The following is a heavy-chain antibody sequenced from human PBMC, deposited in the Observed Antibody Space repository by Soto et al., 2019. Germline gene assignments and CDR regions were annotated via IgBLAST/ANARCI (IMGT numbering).Heavy chain of an antibody. V-gene: IGHV4-31*03. CDR3: ARFHGDSGSEIFDL. J-gene: IGHJ2*01. D-gene: IGHD4-17*01. CDR2: IYYSGST. CDR1: GGSISSGGYY. Sequence: QVQLQESGPGLVKPSQTLSLTCTVSGGSISSGGYYWSWIRQHPGKGLEWIGYIYYSGSTYYIPSLKSRVTISVDTSKNQFSLKLSSVTAADTAVYYCARFHGDSGSEIFDLWGRGTLVTVSS.